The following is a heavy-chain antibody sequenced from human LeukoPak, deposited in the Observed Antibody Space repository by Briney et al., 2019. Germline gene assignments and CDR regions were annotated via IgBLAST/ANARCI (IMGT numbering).Heavy chain of an antibody. CDR2: IYHNGST. Sequence: SETLSLTCTVSGYSISSGYYWGWIRQPPGKGLGCIGSIYHNGSTYYNPSLKSRVTISVDTSKNQFSLKLSSVTAADTAVYYCARTLGAAGCFDYWGRGTVVTVSS. D-gene: IGHD3-16*01. J-gene: IGHJ4*02. CDR3: ARTLGAAGCFDY. CDR1: GYSISSGYY. V-gene: IGHV4-38-2*02.